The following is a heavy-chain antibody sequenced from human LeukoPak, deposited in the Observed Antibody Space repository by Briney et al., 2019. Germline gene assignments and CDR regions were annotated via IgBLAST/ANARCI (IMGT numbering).Heavy chain of an antibody. CDR2: IYYSGRT. CDR1: GGSISGSDYY. V-gene: IGHV4-39*07. Sequence: SETLSHTCTVSGGSISGSDYYWGWIRQPPGRGLEWIGIIYYSGRTFYNPSLKSRVAISVDTSKNQFSLNLISVIAADTAVYYCARDDGRGVVTPYWGQGTLVTVSS. CDR3: ARDDGRGVVTPY. J-gene: IGHJ4*02. D-gene: IGHD2-21*02.